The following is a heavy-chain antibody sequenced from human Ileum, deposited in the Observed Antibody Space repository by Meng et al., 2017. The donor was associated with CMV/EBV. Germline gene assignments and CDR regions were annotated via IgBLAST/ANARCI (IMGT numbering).Heavy chain of an antibody. D-gene: IGHD6-13*01. J-gene: IGHJ4*02. CDR2: ISYDGSNK. CDR1: GFTFTRYA. Sequence: GESLKISCAASGFTFTRYAMDWVRQAPGKGLEWVAVISYDGSNKYYADSVKGRFTISRDSSKNTLYLQMNSLRAEDTAVYYCAREYSSSWYYFDYWGQGTLVTVSS. V-gene: IGHV3-30*04. CDR3: AREYSSSWYYFDY.